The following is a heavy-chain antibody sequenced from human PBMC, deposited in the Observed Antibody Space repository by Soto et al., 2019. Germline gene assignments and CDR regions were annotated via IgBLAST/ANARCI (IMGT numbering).Heavy chain of an antibody. Sequence: VKVSCKVSGYTLTELSIHWVRQAPGKGLEWMGGFDPEDGETIYAQKFQGRVTMTEDTSTDTAYMELSSLRSEDTAVYYCATPDPHAVAGPSVLLFNYWGQGTLVTVSS. V-gene: IGHV1-24*01. J-gene: IGHJ4*02. CDR2: FDPEDGET. D-gene: IGHD6-19*01. CDR3: ATPDPHAVAGPSVLLFNY. CDR1: GYTLTELS.